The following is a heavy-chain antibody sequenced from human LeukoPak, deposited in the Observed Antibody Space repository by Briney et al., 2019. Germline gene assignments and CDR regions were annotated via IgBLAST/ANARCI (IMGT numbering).Heavy chain of an antibody. D-gene: IGHD3-3*01. CDR1: GDSTGTDYY. V-gene: IGHV4-38-2*02. J-gene: IGHJ2*01. CDR3: AREDYDDSGAWYFDL. Sequence: SETLSLTCIVSGDSTGTDYYWGWIRQPPGKGLEWIGSIYHSGTTYYSTSLKSRVTISIDTSKNQFSLKLNSVTAADTAVYYCAREDYDDSGAWYFDLWGRGTLVTVSS. CDR2: IYHSGTT.